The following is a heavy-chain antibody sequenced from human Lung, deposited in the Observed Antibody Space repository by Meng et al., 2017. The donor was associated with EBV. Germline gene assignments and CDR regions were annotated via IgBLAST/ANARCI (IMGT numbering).Heavy chain of an antibody. CDR3: ARQSGYFDY. D-gene: IGHD3-10*01. CDR2: IYYSGST. Sequence: QWQLKDVGPGLLRPSETLHLTCTVSGGSISSYYWSWIRQPPGKGLEWIGHIYYSGSTNYNPSLKSRVTISVDTSKNQFSLKLSSVTATDTAVYYCARQSGYFDYWGQGTLVTVSS. V-gene: IGHV4-59*08. CDR1: GGSISSYY. J-gene: IGHJ4*02.